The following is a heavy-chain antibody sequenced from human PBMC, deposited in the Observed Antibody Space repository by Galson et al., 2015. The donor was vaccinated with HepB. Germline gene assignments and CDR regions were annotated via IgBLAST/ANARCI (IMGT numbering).Heavy chain of an antibody. V-gene: IGHV1-24*01. Sequence: SVKVSCKVSGYTLTELSMHWVRQAPGKGLEWMGGFDPEDGETVYAQKFQGRVTMTEDTSTDTAYMELSSLRSEDTAVYYCATDRSYYDSSGYDASDIWGQGTMVTVSS. J-gene: IGHJ3*02. CDR2: FDPEDGET. D-gene: IGHD3-22*01. CDR3: ATDRSYYDSSGYDASDI. CDR1: GYTLTELS.